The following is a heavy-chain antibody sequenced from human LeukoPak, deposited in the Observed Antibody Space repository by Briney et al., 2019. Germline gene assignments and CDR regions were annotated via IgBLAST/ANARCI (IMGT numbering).Heavy chain of an antibody. CDR3: ARDQYCSSTSCSPPSYYYGMDV. CDR2: ISYDGSNK. V-gene: IGHV3-30*04. CDR1: GLTFSSYA. J-gene: IGHJ6*04. D-gene: IGHD2-2*01. Sequence: GRSLRLSCAASGLTFSSYAMHWVRQAPGKGLEWVAVISYDGSNKYYADSVKGRFTISRDNSKNTLYLQMNSLRAEDTAVYYCARDQYCSSTSCSPPSYYYGMDVWGKGTTVTVSS.